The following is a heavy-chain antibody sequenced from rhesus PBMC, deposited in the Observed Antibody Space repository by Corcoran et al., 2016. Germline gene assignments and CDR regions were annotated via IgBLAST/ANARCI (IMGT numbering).Heavy chain of an antibody. CDR2: IHGDSTRT. V-gene: IGHV4S10*01. Sequence: QVQLQESGPGVVKPSETLSLTCAVPGGSISDSYRWSWIRQHPGRGLEWIGYIHGDSTRTNYTPSLKSRVTVSKDTSKNHFSLKLSSVTAADTAVYYCARDLCDSGCSSIDYWGQGVLVTVSS. CDR3: ARDLCDSGCSSIDY. D-gene: IGHD2-33*01. J-gene: IGHJ4*01. CDR1: GGSISDSYR.